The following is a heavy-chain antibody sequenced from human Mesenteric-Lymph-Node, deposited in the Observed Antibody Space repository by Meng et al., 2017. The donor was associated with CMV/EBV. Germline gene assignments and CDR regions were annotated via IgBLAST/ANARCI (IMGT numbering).Heavy chain of an antibody. CDR3: AKDWGRSSSWYWDY. Sequence: GESLKISCAASGFTFSSYGMHWVRQAPGKGLEWVAFIRYDGSNKYYADSVKGRFTISRDNSKNTLYLQMNSLRAEDTAVYYCAKDWGRSSSWYWDYWGQGTLVTVSS. J-gene: IGHJ4*02. D-gene: IGHD6-13*01. CDR2: IRYDGSNK. CDR1: GFTFSSYG. V-gene: IGHV3-30*02.